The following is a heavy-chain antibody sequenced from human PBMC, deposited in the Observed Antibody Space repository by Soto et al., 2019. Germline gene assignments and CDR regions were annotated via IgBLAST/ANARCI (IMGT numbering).Heavy chain of an antibody. CDR3: AREAAGSYRRYYFDY. CDR1: GGSISSYY. Sequence: TSETLSLTCTVSGGSISSYYWSWIRQPPGKGLEWIGYIYYSGSTNYNPSLKSRVTISVDTSKNQFSLKLSSVTAADTAVYYCAREAAGSYRRYYFDYWGQGTLVTVSS. D-gene: IGHD1-26*01. V-gene: IGHV4-59*01. J-gene: IGHJ4*02. CDR2: IYYSGST.